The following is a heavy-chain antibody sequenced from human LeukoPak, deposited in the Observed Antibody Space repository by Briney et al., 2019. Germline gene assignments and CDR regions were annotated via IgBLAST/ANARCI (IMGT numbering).Heavy chain of an antibody. CDR1: GFTFSSYA. D-gene: IGHD6-19*01. CDR2: ISGSGGST. J-gene: IGHJ5*02. V-gene: IGHV3-23*01. CDR3: ASYSSGWPNWFDP. Sequence: PGGSLRLSCAASGFTFSSYAMSWVRQAPGKGLEWVSAISGSGGSTYYADSVKGRFTISRDNSKNTLYLQMNSLRAEDAAVYYRASYSSGWPNWFDPWGQGTLVTVSS.